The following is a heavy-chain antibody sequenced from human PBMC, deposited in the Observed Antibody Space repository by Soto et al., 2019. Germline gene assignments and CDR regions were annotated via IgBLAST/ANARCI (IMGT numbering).Heavy chain of an antibody. CDR1: DGSFSGYY. CDR2: IDHSGST. CDR3: SRGRPPRY. V-gene: IGHV4-34*02. J-gene: IGHJ4*02. Sequence: QVQLQQRGAGLWKPSETLSLTCTVSDGSFSGYYWSWIRQPPGKGLEWIGDIDHSGSTRYSPSLKSRLTMSVDTSKNQFSLHLTSVTAADTALYYCSRGRPPRYWGQGTLVTVSS.